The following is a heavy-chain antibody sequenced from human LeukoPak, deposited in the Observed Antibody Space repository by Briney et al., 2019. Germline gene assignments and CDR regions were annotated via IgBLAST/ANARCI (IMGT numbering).Heavy chain of an antibody. Sequence: SVKVSCKASGGTFSSYAISWVRQAPGQGLEWMGRIIPILGIANYAQKLQGRVTMTTDTSTSTAYMELRSLRSDDTAVYYCARTPTSDDFWGGYYRGGVNLPPDYWGQGTLVTVSS. CDR3: ARTPTSDDFWGGYYRGGVNLPPDY. D-gene: IGHD3-3*01. V-gene: IGHV1-69*04. CDR1: GGTFSSYA. J-gene: IGHJ4*02. CDR2: IIPILGIA.